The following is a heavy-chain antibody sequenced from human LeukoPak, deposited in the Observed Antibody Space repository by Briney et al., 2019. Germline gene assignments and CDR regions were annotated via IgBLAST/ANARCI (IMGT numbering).Heavy chain of an antibody. CDR1: GYTFTGYY. CDR2: INPNSGGT. D-gene: IGHD3-22*01. CDR3: AREYYYDSSGTIGGYYYYYGMDV. V-gene: IGHV1-2*02. Sequence: ASVKVSCKASGYTFTGYYMHWVRQAPGQGLEWMGWINPNSGGTNYAQKFQGRVTMTRDTSISTAYMELSRLRSDDTAVYYCAREYYYDSSGTIGGYYYYYGMDVWDQGTTVTVSS. J-gene: IGHJ6*02.